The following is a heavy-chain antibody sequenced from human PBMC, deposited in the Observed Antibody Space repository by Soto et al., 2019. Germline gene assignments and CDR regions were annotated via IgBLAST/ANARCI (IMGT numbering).Heavy chain of an antibody. J-gene: IGHJ4*02. D-gene: IGHD2-15*01. V-gene: IGHV4-30-2*01. CDR1: GGSISSGGYS. Sequence: QLQLQESGSGLVKPSQTLSLTCTVSGGSISSGGYSWSWIRQPPGKGLEWIAYIYYGGITYYNPSLKSRVTISIDGSKNQFSLKLNSVTDADTAVYYCARGTGGEFDYWGQGILLTVSS. CDR3: ARGTGGEFDY. CDR2: IYYGGIT.